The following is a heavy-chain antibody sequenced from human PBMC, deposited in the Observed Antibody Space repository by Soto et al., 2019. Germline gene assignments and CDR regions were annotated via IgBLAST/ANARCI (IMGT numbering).Heavy chain of an antibody. V-gene: IGHV3-30-3*01. D-gene: IGHD3-16*01. Sequence: QVQLVESGGGVVQPGRSLRLSCAASAFPFRTYGIHWVRQAPGKGLEWVAVISDDGSNQKYADSVKGRFTISRDNSKNILYLQMNSLSPDDTAVYYCARGGEDYLDYWGQGTLVTVSS. CDR3: ARGGEDYLDY. CDR1: AFPFRTYG. CDR2: ISDDGSNQ. J-gene: IGHJ4*02.